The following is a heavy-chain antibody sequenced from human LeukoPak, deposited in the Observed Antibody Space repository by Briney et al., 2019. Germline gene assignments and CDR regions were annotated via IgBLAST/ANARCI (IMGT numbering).Heavy chain of an antibody. CDR2: INPSGGST. Sequence: ASVKVSCKASGYTFTSYYMHWVRQAPGQGLEWMGIINPSGGSTSYAQKFQGRVTMTRDTSTSTVYMELSSLRFEDTAVYYCASNRYSSGFDYWGQGTLVTVSS. CDR1: GYTFTSYY. J-gene: IGHJ4*02. CDR3: ASNRYSSGFDY. D-gene: IGHD6-19*01. V-gene: IGHV1-46*01.